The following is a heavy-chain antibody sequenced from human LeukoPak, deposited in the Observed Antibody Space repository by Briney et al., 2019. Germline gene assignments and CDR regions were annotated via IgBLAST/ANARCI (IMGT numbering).Heavy chain of an antibody. CDR1: GFTFSNYF. Sequence: GGSLRLSCAASGFTFSNYFMNWVRQAPGKGLEWVANIKQDGSEKYYVDSVKGRFTISRDNAKNSLYLQMNSLRAEDTAVYYCARDPDGDTVFDYWGQGTLVTVSS. CDR3: ARDPDGDTVFDY. V-gene: IGHV3-7*04. J-gene: IGHJ4*02. CDR2: IKQDGSEK. D-gene: IGHD4-17*01.